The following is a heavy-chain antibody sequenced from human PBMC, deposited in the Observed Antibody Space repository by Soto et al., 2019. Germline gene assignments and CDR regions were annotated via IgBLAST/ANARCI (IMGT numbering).Heavy chain of an antibody. CDR1: GFTFSSYG. J-gene: IGHJ4*02. D-gene: IGHD4-17*01. Sequence: QVQLVESGGGVVQPGRSLRLSCAASGFTFSSYGMHWVRQAPGKGLEWVTVIWYDGSNKYYADSVKGRFTISRDNSKNTLYLQMNSLRAEDTAVYYCASSNYGDYDWGQGTLVTVSS. V-gene: IGHV3-33*01. CDR2: IWYDGSNK. CDR3: ASSNYGDYD.